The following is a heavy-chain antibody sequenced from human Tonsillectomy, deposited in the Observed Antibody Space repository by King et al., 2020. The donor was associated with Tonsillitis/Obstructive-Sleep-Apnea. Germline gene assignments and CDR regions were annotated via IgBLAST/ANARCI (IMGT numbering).Heavy chain of an antibody. Sequence: QLVQSGAEVKKPGASVKVSCKASGYTFTNYAMHWVRQAPGQRLEWMGWINAGNANTEYSQKFQGRVTITRDTSASTAYMELSSLRSEDTAVYYCARGEISTNYYGSGAGFDYWGQGTLVTVSS. CDR3: ARGEISTNYYGSGAGFDY. D-gene: IGHD3-10*01. CDR2: INAGNANT. J-gene: IGHJ4*02. V-gene: IGHV1-3*01. CDR1: GYTFTNYA.